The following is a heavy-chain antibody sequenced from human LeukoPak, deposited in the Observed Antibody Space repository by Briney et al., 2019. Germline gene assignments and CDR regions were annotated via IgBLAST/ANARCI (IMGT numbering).Heavy chain of an antibody. CDR3: ARSMDHYDFWSGPGY. V-gene: IGHV4-59*12. CDR2: IYYSGST. J-gene: IGHJ4*02. Sequence: PSETLSLTCTVSGGSISSYYWSWIRQPPGKRLEWIGYIYYSGSTNYNPSLKSRVTISVDTSKNQFSLKLSSVTAADTAVYYCARSMDHYDFWSGPGYWGQGTLVTVSS. D-gene: IGHD3-3*01. CDR1: GGSISSYY.